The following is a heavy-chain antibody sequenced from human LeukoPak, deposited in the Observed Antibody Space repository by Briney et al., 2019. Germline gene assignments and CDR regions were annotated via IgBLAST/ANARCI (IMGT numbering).Heavy chain of an antibody. CDR2: ISWNSGSI. CDR1: GFTFDDYA. CDR3: AKDAKPLYSSGWADY. V-gene: IGHV3-9*01. J-gene: IGHJ4*02. Sequence: GGSLRLSCAASGFTFDDYAMHWVRQAPGKGLEWVSGISWNSGSIGYADSVEGRFTISRDNAKNSLYLQMNSLRAEDTALYYCAKDAKPLYSSGWADYWGQGTLVTVSS. D-gene: IGHD6-19*01.